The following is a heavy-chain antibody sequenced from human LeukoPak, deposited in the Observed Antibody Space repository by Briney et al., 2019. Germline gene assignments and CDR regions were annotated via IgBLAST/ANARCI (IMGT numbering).Heavy chain of an antibody. J-gene: IGHJ4*02. Sequence: GASVKGSCKTSGYTFTGYYIHWVRQAPGQGLEWMGWIIPIFGTANYAQKFQGRVTITTDESTSTAYMELSSLRSEDTAVYYCARANSSSSGYFDYWGQGTLVTVSS. CDR1: GYTFTGYY. CDR3: ARANSSSSGYFDY. D-gene: IGHD6-6*01. V-gene: IGHV1-69*05. CDR2: IIPIFGTA.